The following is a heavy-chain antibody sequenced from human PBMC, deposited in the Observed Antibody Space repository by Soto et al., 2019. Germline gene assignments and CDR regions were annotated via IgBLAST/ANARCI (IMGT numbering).Heavy chain of an antibody. Sequence: PSETLSLTCTVSGGSISGFYWSWIRLPPGKGLEWIGYIFYSGSTTIYNPSLRSRLTISVDTSKNQFSLKLSSVTAADTAVYFCARTILRDVAMVNFDSWGQGNLVTVLS. CDR1: GGSISGFY. CDR3: ARTILRDVAMVNFDS. V-gene: IGHV4-59*01. CDR2: IFYSGST. D-gene: IGHD5-18*01. J-gene: IGHJ4*02.